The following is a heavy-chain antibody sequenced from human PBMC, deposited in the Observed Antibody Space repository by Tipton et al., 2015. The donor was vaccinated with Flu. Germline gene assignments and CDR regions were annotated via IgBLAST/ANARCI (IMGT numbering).Heavy chain of an antibody. J-gene: IGHJ6*02. CDR3: ARGCVCTNGVCYRGLGGMDV. V-gene: IGHV4-34*01. CDR1: GGSFSGYY. Sequence: TLSLTCAVYGGSFSGYYWSWIRQPPGKGLEWIGEINHSGSTNYNPSLKSRVTISVDTSKNQFSLKLSSVTAADTAVYYCARGCVCTNGVCYRGLGGMDVWGQGTTVTVSS. CDR2: INHSGST. D-gene: IGHD2-8*01.